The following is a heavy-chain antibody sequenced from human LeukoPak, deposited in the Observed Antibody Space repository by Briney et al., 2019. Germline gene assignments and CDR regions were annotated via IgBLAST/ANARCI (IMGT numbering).Heavy chain of an antibody. V-gene: IGHV4-59*08. CDR1: GGSINSYY. Sequence: SETLSLTCTVSGGSINSYYWSWIRQPPGKGLEWIGYIYYSGSANYNPSLKSRVTISVDTSKNQFSLKLSSVTAADTALYFCARQTYSHDAFDIRGQGTMVTVSS. D-gene: IGHD2-15*01. CDR3: ARQTYSHDAFDI. CDR2: IYYSGSA. J-gene: IGHJ3*02.